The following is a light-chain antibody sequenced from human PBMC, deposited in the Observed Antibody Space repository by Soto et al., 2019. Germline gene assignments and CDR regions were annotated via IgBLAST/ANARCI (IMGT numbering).Light chain of an antibody. J-gene: IGKJ1*01. CDR2: WAS. V-gene: IGKV4-1*01. Sequence: DIVMTQSPDSLAVSLGEMATINCKSSQHNENYLAWYQQKAGQPPKLLIDWASTRASGVPERFSGSGSGTDFKITISSLQAEDVAVDYCQHYYNSWTFGQGPQVEIK. CDR1: QHNENY. CDR3: QHYYNSWT.